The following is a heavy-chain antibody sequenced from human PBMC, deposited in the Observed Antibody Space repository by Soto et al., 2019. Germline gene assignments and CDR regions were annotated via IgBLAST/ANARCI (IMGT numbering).Heavy chain of an antibody. Sequence: QVQLQESGPGLVKPSQTLSLTCTVSGGSISSGDYYWSWIRQPPGKGLGWIGYIYYSGSTYYNPSLKSRFTISVDTSKNQFPRNLSSVTAADTAVYYCARARGARYFDYWGQGPLVTVSS. CDR1: GGSISSGDYY. CDR3: ARARGARYFDY. V-gene: IGHV4-30-4*01. CDR2: IYYSGST. D-gene: IGHD2-15*01. J-gene: IGHJ4*02.